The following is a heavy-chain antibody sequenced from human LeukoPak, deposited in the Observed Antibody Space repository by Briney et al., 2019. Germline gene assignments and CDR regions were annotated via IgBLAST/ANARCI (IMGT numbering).Heavy chain of an antibody. D-gene: IGHD5-12*01. V-gene: IGHV3-23*01. CDR2: IIGSSGST. J-gene: IGHJ4*02. Sequence: PGGYLRLSCVASGFSFNNYAMNWVRQAPGKGLEWVSLIIGSSGSTFYADSVKGRFTISRDKSKNTLYLQMNSLRAEDTAVYYCAKGAYDYIEIAYFDYWGQGSLVTVSS. CDR3: AKGAYDYIEIAYFDY. CDR1: GFSFNNYA.